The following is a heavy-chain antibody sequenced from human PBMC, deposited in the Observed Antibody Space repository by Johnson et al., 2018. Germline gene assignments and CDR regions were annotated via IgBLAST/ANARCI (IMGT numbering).Heavy chain of an antibody. D-gene: IGHD6-13*01. J-gene: IGHJ6*03. Sequence: GRFTICRDNAKNSLYLQMNSLRAEDTAVYYCARGGQGIAGRGGYYYYYYMDVWGKGTTVTVSS. CDR3: ARGGQGIAGRGGYYYYYYMDV. V-gene: IGHV3-7*04.